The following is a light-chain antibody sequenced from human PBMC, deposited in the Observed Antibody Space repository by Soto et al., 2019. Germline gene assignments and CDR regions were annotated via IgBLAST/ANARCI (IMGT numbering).Light chain of an antibody. CDR1: SSDVGGYNY. J-gene: IGLJ1*01. V-gene: IGLV2-23*02. CDR3: CAYGGSSNYV. Sequence: SVLTQPASVSGSPGQSITVSCTGTSSDVGGYNYVSWYQQHPGKAPQLLIYEVNIRPSGVSNHFSGSRSGNTASLTISGLQSEDEADYYCCAYGGSSNYVFGTGTKVTVL. CDR2: EVN.